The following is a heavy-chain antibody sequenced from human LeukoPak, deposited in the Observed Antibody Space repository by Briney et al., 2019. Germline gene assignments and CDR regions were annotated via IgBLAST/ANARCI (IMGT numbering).Heavy chain of an antibody. CDR3: ATVYDFWSGYYYFDY. CDR1: GFTFSSYA. V-gene: IGHV3-23*01. D-gene: IGHD3-3*01. Sequence: PGGSLRLSCAAPGFTFSSYAMSWVRQAPGKGLEWVSAISGSGGSTYYADSVKGRFTISRDNSKNTLYLQMNSQRAEDTAVYYCATVYDFWSGYYYFDYWGQGTLVTVSS. CDR2: ISGSGGST. J-gene: IGHJ4*02.